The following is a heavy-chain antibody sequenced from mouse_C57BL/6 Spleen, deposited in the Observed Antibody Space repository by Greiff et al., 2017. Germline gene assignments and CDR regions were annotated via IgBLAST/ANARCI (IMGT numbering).Heavy chain of an antibody. CDR1: EYEFPSHD. Sequence: VQLKESGVGLVQPGASLKLSCESYEYEFPSHDMSWVRKTPEKRLELVAAINSDGGSTYYPDTMERRFIISRDNTEKTQYLQMSSLRSEDTALYYGARHGGCGYAMDGWGQGTSVTVSS. J-gene: IGHJ4*01. V-gene: IGHV5-2*01. CDR2: INSDGGST. CDR3: ARHGGCGYAMDG.